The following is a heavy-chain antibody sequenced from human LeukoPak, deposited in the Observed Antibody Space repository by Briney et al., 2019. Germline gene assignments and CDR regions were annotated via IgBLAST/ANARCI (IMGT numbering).Heavy chain of an antibody. D-gene: IGHD5-18*01. J-gene: IGHJ4*02. CDR1: GFTFSTYW. CDR2: INSDESTA. V-gene: IGHV3-74*01. CDR3: APEGGSSYDY. Sequence: GGSLRLSCAASGFTFSTYWMHWVRHVPGKGLVWVSRINSDESTADYADAVKGRFTISRDNAKNTLYLEMNSLRAEDTALYYCAPEGGSSYDYWGQGTLVTVSS.